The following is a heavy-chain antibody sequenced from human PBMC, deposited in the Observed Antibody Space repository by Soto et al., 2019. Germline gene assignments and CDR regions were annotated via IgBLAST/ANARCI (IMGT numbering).Heavy chain of an antibody. V-gene: IGHV3-30*03. Sequence: QVQLVESGGGVVQPGRSLRLSCAASGFTFSSYGMHWVRQAPGKGLEWVAVISYDGSNKYYADSVKGRFTISRDNSKNTLYLHMNSLRAEDTAVYYCALSLVRGVMGVGAFDIWGQGTMVTVSS. CDR2: ISYDGSNK. CDR3: ALSLVRGVMGVGAFDI. CDR1: GFTFSSYG. J-gene: IGHJ3*02. D-gene: IGHD3-10*01.